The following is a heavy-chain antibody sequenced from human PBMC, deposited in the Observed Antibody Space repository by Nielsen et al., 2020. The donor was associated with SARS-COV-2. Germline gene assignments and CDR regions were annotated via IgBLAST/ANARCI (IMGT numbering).Heavy chain of an antibody. Sequence: GESLKISCAASGFSFNNYGMHWVRQAPGKGLEWVAYVSYEGSKQFYADSVKGRFTISRDFSKSTLYLQMNSLRPEDTATYYCAKDRAIFMIYFTRGGPDFWGQGTLVTV. CDR2: VSYEGSKQ. CDR3: AKDRAIFMIYFTRGGPDF. D-gene: IGHD3/OR15-3a*01. V-gene: IGHV3-30*18. CDR1: GFSFNNYG. J-gene: IGHJ4*02.